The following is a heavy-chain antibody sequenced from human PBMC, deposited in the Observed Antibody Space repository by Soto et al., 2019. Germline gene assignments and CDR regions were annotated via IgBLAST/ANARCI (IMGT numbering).Heavy chain of an antibody. Sequence: QVQLVQSGAEVKKPGASVKVSCKASGYTFTGYYIHWVRQAPGQGLEWMGWINTNSGGTNYAQKLQGWVTMTRDTSISTAYMELSRLRSDDTAVYYCATAPHFWSGYSGGYGMDVWGQGTTVTVSS. CDR3: ATAPHFWSGYSGGYGMDV. J-gene: IGHJ6*02. V-gene: IGHV1-2*04. D-gene: IGHD3-3*01. CDR2: INTNSGGT. CDR1: GYTFTGYY.